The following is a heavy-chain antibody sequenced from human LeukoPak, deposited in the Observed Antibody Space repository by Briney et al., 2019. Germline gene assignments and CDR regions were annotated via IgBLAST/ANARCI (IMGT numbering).Heavy chain of an antibody. Sequence: SETLSLTCAVYGGSFSGYYWSWIRQPPGKGLEWIGEINHSGSTNYNPSLKSRVTISVDTSRNQFSLKLSSVTAPDTAVYYCARDGEWLDAFDIWGQGTMVTVSS. CDR1: GGSFSGYY. CDR3: ARDGEWLDAFDI. CDR2: INHSGST. D-gene: IGHD5-12*01. V-gene: IGHV4-34*01. J-gene: IGHJ3*02.